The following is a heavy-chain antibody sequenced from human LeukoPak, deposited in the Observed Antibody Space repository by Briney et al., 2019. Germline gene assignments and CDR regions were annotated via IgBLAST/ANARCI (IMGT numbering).Heavy chain of an antibody. CDR1: GFTFSSYS. CDR3: ARIPYCSSTSCYDWFDP. CDR2: ISISSNPI. Sequence: PGGSLRLSCAASGFTFSSYSMNWVRQAPGKGLEWISYISISSNPIYYADSVKGRFTVSRDNAKNSLYLQMNSLSADDTAVYYCARIPYCSSTSCYDWFDPWGQGTLVIVSS. D-gene: IGHD2-2*01. V-gene: IGHV3-48*01. J-gene: IGHJ5*02.